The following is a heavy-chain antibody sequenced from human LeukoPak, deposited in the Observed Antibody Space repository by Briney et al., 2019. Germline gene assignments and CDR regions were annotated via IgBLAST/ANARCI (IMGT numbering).Heavy chain of an antibody. V-gene: IGHV4-39*01. CDR3: AGHVRQQLPPKAFDY. J-gene: IGHJ4*02. D-gene: IGHD6-13*01. CDR2: IYYSGNA. Sequence: SETLSLTCTVSGGSISSGIYYWGWIRQPPGKGLEWIGSIYYSGNAYYNPSLKSRVTISVDTSKNQLSLKLNSVTAADTAVYYCAGHVRQQLPPKAFDYWGQGTLVTVSS. CDR1: GGSISSGIYY.